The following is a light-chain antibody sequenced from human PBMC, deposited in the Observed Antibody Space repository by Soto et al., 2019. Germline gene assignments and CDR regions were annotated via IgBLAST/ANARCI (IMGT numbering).Light chain of an antibody. V-gene: IGKV3-15*01. J-gene: IGKJ5*01. CDR1: QSVNSN. Sequence: EIVMTQSPATLSVSPGERATLSCRASQSVNSNLAWYQQRPGQAPRLLIYDASNRATGIPARFSGSGTGTEFTLTISSLQSEDFVVYYCQQYNNWPPSITFGQGTRLEIK. CDR2: DAS. CDR3: QQYNNWPPSIT.